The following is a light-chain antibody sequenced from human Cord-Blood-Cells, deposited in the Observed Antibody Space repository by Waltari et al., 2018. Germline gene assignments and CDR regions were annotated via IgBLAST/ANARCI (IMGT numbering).Light chain of an antibody. J-gene: IGKJ3*01. CDR1: QSVSTY. Sequence: EIVLTQSPATLSFSPGARATLSCRASQSVSTYLAWYHQNPGQAPRLLIYDASNRATGIPARFSGSGSATDFTLTISSLEPEDFAVYYCQQRSNWPTFGPGTKVDIK. V-gene: IGKV3-11*01. CDR3: QQRSNWPT. CDR2: DAS.